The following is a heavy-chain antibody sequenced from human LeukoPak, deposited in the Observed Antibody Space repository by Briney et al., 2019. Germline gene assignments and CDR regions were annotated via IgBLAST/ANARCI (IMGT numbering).Heavy chain of an antibody. CDR1: GGSFSGYY. D-gene: IGHD3-10*01. Sequence: SETLSLTCAVYGGSFSGYYWSWIRQPPGKGLEWIGEINHSGSTNYNPSLKSRVTISVDTSKNQFSLKLSSVTAADTAVYYCARGRRSFPLKFDYWGQGTLVTVSS. V-gene: IGHV4-34*01. CDR3: ARGRRSFPLKFDY. CDR2: INHSGST. J-gene: IGHJ4*02.